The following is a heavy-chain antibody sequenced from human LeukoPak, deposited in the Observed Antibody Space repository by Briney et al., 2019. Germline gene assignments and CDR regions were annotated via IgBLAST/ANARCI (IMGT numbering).Heavy chain of an antibody. CDR3: AESYDADY. J-gene: IGHJ4*02. V-gene: IGHV3-53*01. D-gene: IGHD3-22*01. Sequence: GGSLRLSCAASGFTVSSNYMSWVRQAPGKGLEWVSVIYSGGSTYYADSVKGRFTISRDTSKNTLHLQMNSLRAEDTAVYYCAESYDADYWGQGTLVTVSS. CDR1: GFTVSSNY. CDR2: IYSGGST.